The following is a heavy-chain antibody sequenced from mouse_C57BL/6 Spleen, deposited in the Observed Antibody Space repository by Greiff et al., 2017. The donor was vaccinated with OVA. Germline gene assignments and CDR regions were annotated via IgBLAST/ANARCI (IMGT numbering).Heavy chain of an antibody. CDR3: AREGTGTRGFAD. J-gene: IGHJ3*01. V-gene: IGHV1-18*01. CDR2: INPNNGGT. Sequence: EVKLQESGPELVKPGASVKIPCKASGYTFTDYNMDWVKQSHGKSLEWIGDINPNNGGTIYNQKFKGKATLTVDKSSSTAYMELRSLTSEDTAVYYCAREGTGTRGFADWGQGTLVTVSA. CDR1: GYTFTDYN. D-gene: IGHD4-1*01.